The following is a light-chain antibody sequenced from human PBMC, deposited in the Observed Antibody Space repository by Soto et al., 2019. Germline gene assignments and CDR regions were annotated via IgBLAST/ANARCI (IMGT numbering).Light chain of an antibody. Sequence: QSALTQPSSASGSAGQSVTTSCTGTSSDNGAYNYVSWYQQHPGKAPKLVIHEVSKRPSGVPDRFSGSKSGNTASLTVSGLQAEDEADYYCSSYAGSNDRWVFGGGTKLTVL. J-gene: IGLJ3*02. V-gene: IGLV2-8*01. CDR1: SSDNGAYNY. CDR3: SSYAGSNDRWV. CDR2: EVS.